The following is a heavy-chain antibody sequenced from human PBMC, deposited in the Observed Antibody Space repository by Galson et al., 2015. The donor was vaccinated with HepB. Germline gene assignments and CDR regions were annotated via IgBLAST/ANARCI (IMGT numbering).Heavy chain of an antibody. V-gene: IGHV4-61*02. Sequence: TLSLTCTVSSASMSSGSYYWSWVRQPGGKGLEWIGRIYITGSTTYNPSLKSRLTMSVDTSKNQFSLTLTSVTAADTALYFCTRDDRGAAAGYWGQGTLVTVSS. D-gene: IGHD6-13*01. CDR2: IYITGST. CDR1: SASMSSGSYY. CDR3: TRDDRGAAAGY. J-gene: IGHJ4*02.